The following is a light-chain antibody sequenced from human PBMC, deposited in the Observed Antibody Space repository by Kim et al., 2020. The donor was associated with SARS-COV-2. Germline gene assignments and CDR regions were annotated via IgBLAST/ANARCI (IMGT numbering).Light chain of an antibody. Sequence: ATINCKSSQSVLYSSNNKNYLAWYQQKPGQPPKLLIYWASTRESGVPDRFSGSGSGTDFTLTISSLQAEDVAVYYCQQYYSTPLTFGGGTKEDIK. J-gene: IGKJ4*01. V-gene: IGKV4-1*01. CDR2: WAS. CDR1: QSVLYSSNNKNY. CDR3: QQYYSTPLT.